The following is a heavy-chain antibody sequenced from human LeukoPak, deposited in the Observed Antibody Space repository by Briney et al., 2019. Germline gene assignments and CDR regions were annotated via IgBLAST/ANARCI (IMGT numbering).Heavy chain of an antibody. CDR2: IRYDGSNK. V-gene: IGHV3-30*02. Sequence: PGGSLRLSCAASGFTFSSYGMHWVRQAPGKGLEWVAFIRYDGSNKYYADSVKGRFTISRDNTKNTLYLQMNSLRAEDTAVYYCAKVFYHPLNWGEDYWGQGTLVTVSS. CDR1: GFTFSSYG. J-gene: IGHJ4*02. D-gene: IGHD7-27*01. CDR3: AKVFYHPLNWGEDY.